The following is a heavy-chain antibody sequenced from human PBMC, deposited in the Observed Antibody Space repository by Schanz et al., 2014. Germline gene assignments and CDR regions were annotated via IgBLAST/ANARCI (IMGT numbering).Heavy chain of an antibody. J-gene: IGHJ4*02. CDR1: GFNFITFA. Sequence: EVHLVESGGGLVQPGGSLRLSCAASGFNFITFAMSWVRQAPGKGLVWVSRTSHDGSFTTFADSVKGRFTISRDNAKNALYLQMNSLRAEDTAVYYCVRDTDYHFDYWGQGTLVTVSS. CDR2: TSHDGSFT. D-gene: IGHD4-17*01. CDR3: VRDTDYHFDY. V-gene: IGHV3-74*01.